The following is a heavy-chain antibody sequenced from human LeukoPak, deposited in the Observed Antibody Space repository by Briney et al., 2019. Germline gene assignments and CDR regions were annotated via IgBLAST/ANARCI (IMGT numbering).Heavy chain of an antibody. CDR2: ISSSSSYI. CDR1: GFTFNSYN. V-gene: IGHV3-21*01. J-gene: IGHJ4*02. Sequence: GVYVTLFCAASGFTFNSYNMNWVRQAPGKGLEWVSSISSSSSYIYYADSVKGRFTISRDNAKNSLYLQMNSLRAEDTVVYYCARDSFDYGGQGTLVSVSS. CDR3: ARDSFDY.